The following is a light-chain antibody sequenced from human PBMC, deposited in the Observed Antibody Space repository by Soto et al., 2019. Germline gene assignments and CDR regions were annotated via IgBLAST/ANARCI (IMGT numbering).Light chain of an antibody. Sequence: DIQMTQSPSSLSASVGDRVTITCRASQTINRYLNWYQQRPGKAPQLLIYDASSLHSGVPSRFSGSGSGTDFTLTINSLHPEDFATYYCQQSYISPPAFGPGTTVDIK. J-gene: IGKJ3*01. V-gene: IGKV1-39*01. CDR1: QTINRY. CDR2: DAS. CDR3: QQSYISPPA.